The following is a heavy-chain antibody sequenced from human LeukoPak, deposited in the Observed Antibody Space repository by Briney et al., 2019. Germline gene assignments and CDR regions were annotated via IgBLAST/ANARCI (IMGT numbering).Heavy chain of an antibody. J-gene: IGHJ3*02. Sequence: GGSLRLSCAASGFTFSSYWMSWVRQAPGKGLEWVANIKQDGSEKYYVDSVKGRFTISRDNAKNSLYLQVNSLRAEDTAVYYCAKDQGGSPPIDAFDIWGQGTMVTVSS. D-gene: IGHD3-16*01. CDR2: IKQDGSEK. V-gene: IGHV3-7*01. CDR1: GFTFSSYW. CDR3: AKDQGGSPPIDAFDI.